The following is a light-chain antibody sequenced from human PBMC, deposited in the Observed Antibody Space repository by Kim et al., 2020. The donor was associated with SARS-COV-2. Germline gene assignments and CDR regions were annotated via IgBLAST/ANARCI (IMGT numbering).Light chain of an antibody. J-gene: IGLJ1*01. CDR1: RSEVGAYNH. CDR2: DVT. Sequence: HSLTLSCTGTRSEVGAYNHVSWYHNNPRTAPTLTIYDVTVRPSRVPDRSSRSQSGKTASLTISVLQAQDAADYYCCSDADTSTFYVFGRGTKVTVL. CDR3: CSDADTSTFYV. V-gene: IGLV2-11*01.